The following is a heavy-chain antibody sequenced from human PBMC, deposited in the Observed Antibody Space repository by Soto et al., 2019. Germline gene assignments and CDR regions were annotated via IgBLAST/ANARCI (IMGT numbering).Heavy chain of an antibody. D-gene: IGHD1-26*01. CDR1: GITFSHHA. J-gene: IGHJ4*02. V-gene: IGHV3-23*01. CDR3: APGSSGTGGEDC. Sequence: EVHLLESGGGLVQPGGSLRLSCGVSGITFSHHAMSWVRQAPGKGLEWVSVISESGGTTYNADSVKGRFTISRDNSKNTLSLQMNSLRVEDTAVYYCAPGSSGTGGEDCWGQGTLVTVSS. CDR2: ISESGGTT.